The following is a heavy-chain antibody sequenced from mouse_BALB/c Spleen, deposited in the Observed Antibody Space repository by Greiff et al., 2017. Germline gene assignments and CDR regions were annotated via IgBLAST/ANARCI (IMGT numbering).Heavy chain of an antibody. CDR3: ARRGSYGSSYVRYFDV. D-gene: IGHD1-1*01. Sequence: EVQLQQSGPELVKPGASVKMSCKASGYTFTSYVMHWVKQKPGQGLEWIGYINPYNDGTKYNEKFKGKATLTSDKSSSTAYMELSSLTSEDSAVYYCARRGSYGSSYVRYFDVWGAGTTVTVSS. V-gene: IGHV1-14*01. CDR1: GYTFTSYV. CDR2: INPYNDGT. J-gene: IGHJ1*01.